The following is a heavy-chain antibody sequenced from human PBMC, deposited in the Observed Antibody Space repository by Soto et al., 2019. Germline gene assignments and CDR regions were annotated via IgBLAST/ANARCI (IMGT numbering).Heavy chain of an antibody. CDR1: GDTISSYG. CDR3: ARDIYGAPGY. V-gene: IGHV1-18*01. Sequence: QVQLVQSGAEKKKPRASVKASCKASGDTISSYGISWVRQAPGQGLEWMGWISVYNGHTSYVQKLEGRVTMTTDTSTSTAYMELRSLRSDDTAVYYCARDIYGAPGYWGQGTLVTVSS. D-gene: IGHD4-17*01. CDR2: ISVYNGHT. J-gene: IGHJ4*02.